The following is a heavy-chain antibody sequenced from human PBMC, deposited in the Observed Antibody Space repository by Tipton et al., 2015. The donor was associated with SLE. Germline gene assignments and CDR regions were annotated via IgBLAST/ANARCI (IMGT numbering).Heavy chain of an antibody. J-gene: IGHJ6*03. CDR2: ISWNSGSI. CDR1: GFTFDDYA. CDR3: AKVGRREGYNYYYYMDV. D-gene: IGHD6-13*01. Sequence: SLRLSCAASGFTFDDYAMHWVRPAPGRGLEWVSGISWNSGSIGYADSVKGRFTISRDNAKNSLYLQMNSLRAEDTALYYCAKVGRREGYNYYYYMDVWGKGTTVTVSS. V-gene: IGHV3-9*01.